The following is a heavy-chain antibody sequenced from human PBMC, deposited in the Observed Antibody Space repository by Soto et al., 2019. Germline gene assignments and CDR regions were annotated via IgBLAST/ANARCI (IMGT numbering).Heavy chain of an antibody. D-gene: IGHD2-2*01. J-gene: IGHJ6*02. Sequence: GSLRLSCAASGFTVSSNYMSWVRQAPGKGLEWVSVIYSGGSTYYADSVKGRFTISRDNSKNTLYLQMNSLRAEDTAVYYCARERGYCSSTSCSSYYYYYGMDVWGQGTTVTVSS. CDR1: GFTVSSNY. V-gene: IGHV3-53*01. CDR2: IYSGGST. CDR3: ARERGYCSSTSCSSYYYYYGMDV.